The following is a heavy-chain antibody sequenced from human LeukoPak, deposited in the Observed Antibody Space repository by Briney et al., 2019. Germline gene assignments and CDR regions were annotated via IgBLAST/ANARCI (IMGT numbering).Heavy chain of an antibody. Sequence: SVKVSCKASGYTFTTYYMHWVRQAPGQGLEWMGGIIPIFGTANYAQKFQGRVTITADESTSTAYMELSSLRSEDTAVYYCAVIVVVTAIRTNDAFDIWGQGTMVTVSS. D-gene: IGHD2-21*02. CDR2: IIPIFGTA. J-gene: IGHJ3*02. V-gene: IGHV1-69*13. CDR1: GYTFTTYY. CDR3: AVIVVVTAIRTNDAFDI.